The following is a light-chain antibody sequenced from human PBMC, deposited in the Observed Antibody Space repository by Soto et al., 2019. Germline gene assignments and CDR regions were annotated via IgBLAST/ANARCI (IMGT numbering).Light chain of an antibody. Sequence: SLLTQSARPVSLSALERATLSCRASQRFXSYYLAWHQQKPGQAPRLITVAASSRATGIPDRLSGSGSGTDFIRTISRREPDDLALYYFQQSGSEQKPFGQGTMLDI. V-gene: IGKV3-20*01. CDR1: QRFXSYY. J-gene: IGKJ2*01. CDR3: QQSGSEQKP. CDR2: AAS.